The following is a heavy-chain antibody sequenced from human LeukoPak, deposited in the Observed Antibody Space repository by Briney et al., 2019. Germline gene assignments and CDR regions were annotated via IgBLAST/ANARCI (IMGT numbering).Heavy chain of an antibody. D-gene: IGHD1-1*01. CDR3: ARDIATVQHQD. CDR2: ISAYSGNT. J-gene: IGHJ4*02. Sequence: ASVKVSCKTSGYTFTNYGISWVRQAPGQGLEWMGWISAYSGNTNYVQKFRGRVAMTTDTSTSTVYTDLRSLRSDDTAVYYCARDIATVQHQDWGQGTLVTVSS. CDR1: GYTFTNYG. V-gene: IGHV1-18*01.